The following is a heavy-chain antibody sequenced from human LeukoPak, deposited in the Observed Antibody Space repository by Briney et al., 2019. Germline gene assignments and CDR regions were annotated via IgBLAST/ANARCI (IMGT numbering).Heavy chain of an antibody. CDR2: IYYSGST. CDR3: ARVLSFVMVREQNWFDP. J-gene: IGHJ5*02. CDR1: GGSISSSSYY. V-gene: IGHV4-61*05. Sequence: SETLSLTCTVSGGSISSSSYYWGWIRQPPGKGLEWIGYIYYSGSTNYNPSLKSRVTISVDTSKNQFSLKLSSVTAADTAVYYCARVLSFVMVREQNWFDPWGQGTLVTVSS. D-gene: IGHD3-10*01.